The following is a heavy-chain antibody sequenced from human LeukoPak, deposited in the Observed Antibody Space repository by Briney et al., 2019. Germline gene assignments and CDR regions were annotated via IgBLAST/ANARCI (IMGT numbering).Heavy chain of an antibody. CDR2: IYPGDSDT. CDR1: GYSFTSHW. Sequence: PGESLRISCKGSGYSFTSHWVGWVRQMPGKGLEWRGLIYPGDSDTRYSPSFEGQVTISADKSISTAYLQWSSLKASDTAMYYCARLPQWGGTYHFDYWGQGTLVTVSS. D-gene: IGHD1-26*01. CDR3: ARLPQWGGTYHFDY. J-gene: IGHJ4*02. V-gene: IGHV5-51*01.